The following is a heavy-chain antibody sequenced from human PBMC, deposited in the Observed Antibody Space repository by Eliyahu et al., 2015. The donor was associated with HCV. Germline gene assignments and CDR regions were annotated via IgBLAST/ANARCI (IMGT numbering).Heavy chain of an antibody. CDR1: GFIFSNAW. CDR3: TTDILCSSGTNCDAY. Sequence: EVQLVESGGGLVKPGGSLXLSXXXXGFIFSNAWMNWVRQAPGKGLEWVGRIRSTSYGGTTDYATPVKGRFTFSRDDSENTLYLQMNRLKTEDTAVYYCTTDILCSSGTNCDAYWGQGTLVTVSS. J-gene: IGHJ4*02. D-gene: IGHD2-2*01. V-gene: IGHV3-15*07. CDR2: IRSTSYGGTT.